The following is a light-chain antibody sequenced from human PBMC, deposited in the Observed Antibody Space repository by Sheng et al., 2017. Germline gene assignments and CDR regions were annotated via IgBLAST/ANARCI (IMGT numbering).Light chain of an antibody. J-gene: IGKJ3*01. CDR2: GAS. CDR1: QSIDSN. V-gene: IGKV3-15*01. CDR3: QQYRYWPPYT. Sequence: EVEMTQSPATVSASPGGRATLSCRASQSIDSNLAWYQQKPGEGPRLLIYGASVRAIGIPARFSGNGSATEFTLTITGLQSEDFAVYYCQQYRYWPPYTFGPWDRKW.